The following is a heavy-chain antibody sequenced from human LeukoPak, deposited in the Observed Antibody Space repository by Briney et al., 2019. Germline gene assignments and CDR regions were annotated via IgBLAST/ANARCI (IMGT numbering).Heavy chain of an antibody. J-gene: IGHJ3*02. CDR2: ISSSGSTI. CDR1: GFTVSSNY. V-gene: IGHV3-11*04. Sequence: PGGSLRLSCAASGFTVSSNYMSWVRQAPGKGLEWVSYISSSGSTIYYADSVKGRFTISRDNAKNSLYLQMNSLRAEDTAVYYCARVSKSRLGSAFDIWGQGTMVTVSS. D-gene: IGHD7-27*01. CDR3: ARVSKSRLGSAFDI.